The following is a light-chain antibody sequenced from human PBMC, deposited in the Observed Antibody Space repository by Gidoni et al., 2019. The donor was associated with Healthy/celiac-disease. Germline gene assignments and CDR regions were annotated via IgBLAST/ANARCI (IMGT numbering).Light chain of an antibody. J-gene: IGLJ2*01. CDR1: SGHSSHA. CDR3: QTWCPGMV. CDR2: LNSDGSH. Sequence: QLVQTQSTSAYASMGASVKLTFTLSSGHSSHAIAWHQQQTEKGPRYLMKLNSDGSHSKGDWIPDRFSGSRSGAERYLTLSILQSEDEADYYCQTWCPGMVFGGGTKLTVL. V-gene: IGLV4-69*01.